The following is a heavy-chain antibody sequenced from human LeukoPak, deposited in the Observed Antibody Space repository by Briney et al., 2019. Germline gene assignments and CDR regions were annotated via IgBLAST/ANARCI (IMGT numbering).Heavy chain of an antibody. CDR2: ISSDGSNK. CDR1: GFTFSSYG. V-gene: IGHV3-30*18. Sequence: GGSLRLSCAASGFTFSSYGMHWVRQAPGKGLEWVAVISSDGSNKYYPDSVKGRFTISRDNSKNTLYLQMNSLRAEDTAVYYCAKSSMITMIVVVAFDIWGQGTMVTVSS. D-gene: IGHD3-22*01. J-gene: IGHJ3*02. CDR3: AKSSMITMIVVVAFDI.